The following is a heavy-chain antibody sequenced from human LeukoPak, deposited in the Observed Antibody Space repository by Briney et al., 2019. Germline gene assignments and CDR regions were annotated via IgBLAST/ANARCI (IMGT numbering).Heavy chain of an antibody. D-gene: IGHD2/OR15-2a*01. CDR1: GFTFSTYG. CDR3: AKTDSHSMDYCES. Sequence: GGSLRLSCADSGFTFSTYGMHWVRQAPGKGLERVAFISYDGYNKFYAYSVKGRFTISRDNSKNTLFLQMNSLRAEDTAVYYCAKTDSHSMDYCESCGQGTLVTVSS. V-gene: IGHV3-30*18. J-gene: IGHJ4*02. CDR2: ISYDGYNK.